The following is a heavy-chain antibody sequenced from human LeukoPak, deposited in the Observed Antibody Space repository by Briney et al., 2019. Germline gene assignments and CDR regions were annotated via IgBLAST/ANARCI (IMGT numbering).Heavy chain of an antibody. CDR2: IYYSGST. J-gene: IGHJ4*02. V-gene: IGHV4-59*06. CDR3: ARLDSSSWHYFDY. CDR1: GGSISSYY. D-gene: IGHD6-13*01. Sequence: SETLSLTCTVSGGSISSYYWSWIRQPPGKGLEWIGYIYYSGSTYYNPSLKSRVTISVDTSKNQFSLKLSSVTAADTAVYYCARLDSSSWHYFDYWGQGTLVTVSS.